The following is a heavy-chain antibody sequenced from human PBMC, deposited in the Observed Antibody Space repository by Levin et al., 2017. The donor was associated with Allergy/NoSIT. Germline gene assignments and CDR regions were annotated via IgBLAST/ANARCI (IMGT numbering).Heavy chain of an antibody. Sequence: AASVKVSCKASGYTFTGYYMHWVRQAPGQGLEWMGWINPNSGGTNYAQKFQGRVTMTRDTSISTAYMELSRLRSDDTAVYYCARDRGSSWSPKINYVRWFDPWGQGTLVTVSS. CDR1: GYTFTGYY. CDR3: ARDRGSSWSPKINYVRWFDP. J-gene: IGHJ5*02. V-gene: IGHV1-2*02. D-gene: IGHD6-13*01. CDR2: INPNSGGT.